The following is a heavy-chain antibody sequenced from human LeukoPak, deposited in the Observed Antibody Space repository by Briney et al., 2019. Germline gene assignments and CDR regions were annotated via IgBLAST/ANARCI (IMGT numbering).Heavy chain of an antibody. CDR2: INHSGST. CDR1: GGSFSGYY. D-gene: IGHD3-22*01. J-gene: IGHJ4*02. Sequence: SETLSLTCAVYGGSFSGYYWSWIRQPPGKGLEWIGEINHSGSTNYNPSLKSRVTISVDTSKNQFSLKLSSVTAADTAVYYCGRYSNDYYYFDYWGQGTLVSVSS. CDR3: GRYSNDYYYFDY. V-gene: IGHV4-34*01.